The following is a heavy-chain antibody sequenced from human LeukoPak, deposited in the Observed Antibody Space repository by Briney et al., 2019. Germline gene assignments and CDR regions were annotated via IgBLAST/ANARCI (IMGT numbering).Heavy chain of an antibody. D-gene: IGHD4/OR15-4a*01. CDR2: VKQDGSER. Sequence: GVSLRLSCAASGFTFSSYWMSWVRQAPGKGLVWVANVKQDGSERYYVGSVRGRFSISRDNAKNSLYLQMNSLRAEDTAVYYCAREGAYYLDSWGQGTLVAVSS. J-gene: IGHJ4*02. CDR3: AREGAYYLDS. CDR1: GFTFSSYW. V-gene: IGHV3-7*01.